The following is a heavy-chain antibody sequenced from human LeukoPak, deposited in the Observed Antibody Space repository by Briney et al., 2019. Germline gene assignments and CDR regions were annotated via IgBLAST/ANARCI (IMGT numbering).Heavy chain of an antibody. CDR2: IRRRAYGGAA. V-gene: IGHV3-49*04. CDR3: SRNGLVDFDY. CDR1: GFAFDDFA. Sequence: GQSLRLSCTTSGFAFDDFAMSWVRQPAGKGLEWVGFIRRRAYGGAAEYAASVKGRFIISRDDSKGIAYLQMNSLRTEDTAVYYCSRNGLVDFDYWGQGSRVIVSP. J-gene: IGHJ4*02.